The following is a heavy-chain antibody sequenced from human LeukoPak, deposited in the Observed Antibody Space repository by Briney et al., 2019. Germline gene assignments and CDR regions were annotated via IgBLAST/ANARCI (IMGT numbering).Heavy chain of an antibody. D-gene: IGHD6-19*01. V-gene: IGHV4-59*01. Sequence: PSETLSLTRTVSGVSFSPYYWSWIRQPPGKGLEWIGYIYYSGSTTYNPSLKSPVTISVDTSRNQFSLKLSSVTAADTAVYYCARGAGAFDYWGHGTLVTVSS. CDR1: GVSFSPYY. J-gene: IGHJ4*01. CDR3: ARGAGAFDY. CDR2: IYYSGST.